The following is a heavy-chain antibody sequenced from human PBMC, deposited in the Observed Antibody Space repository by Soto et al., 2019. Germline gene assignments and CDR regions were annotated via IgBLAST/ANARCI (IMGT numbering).Heavy chain of an antibody. CDR3: DRENVGVVVAATHYCYYCGMYV. D-gene: IGHD2-15*01. Sequence: QVQLVESGGGVVQPGRSLRLSCAASGFTFSSYAMHWVRQAPGKGLEWVAVISYDGSNKYYADSVKGRFPISRDKSKNTQDLQINSLRDEDTVVDYCDRENVGVVVAATHYCYYCGMYVWGQGTPVTVSS. CDR1: GFTFSSYA. J-gene: IGHJ6*02. CDR2: ISYDGSNK. V-gene: IGHV3-30-3*01.